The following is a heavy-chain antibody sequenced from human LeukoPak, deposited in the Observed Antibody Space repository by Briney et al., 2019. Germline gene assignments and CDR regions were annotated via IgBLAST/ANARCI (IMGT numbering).Heavy chain of an antibody. D-gene: IGHD2-2*01. V-gene: IGHV3-21*01. CDR2: ISSSSSHI. J-gene: IGHJ5*02. CDR1: GFTFSGHS. Sequence: GGSLRLSCAASGFTFSGHSMSWVRQAPGKGLEWVSYISSSSSHIYYADSVKGRFTISRDNAKNSLYLQMNSLRAEDTALYFCARVPIVVVPAVYLNWFDPWGQGTLVTVSS. CDR3: ARVPIVVVPAVYLNWFDP.